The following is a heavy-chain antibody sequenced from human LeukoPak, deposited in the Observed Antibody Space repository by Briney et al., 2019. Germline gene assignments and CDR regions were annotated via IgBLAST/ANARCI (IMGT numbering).Heavy chain of an antibody. CDR3: ARNSSSGGFAP. D-gene: IGHD1-14*01. CDR2: VYYSGST. J-gene: IGHJ5*02. CDR1: GGSISTYY. V-gene: IGHV4-59*01. Sequence: SETLSLTCTVSGGSISTYYWSWIRQPPGKGLEWIGSVYYSGSTVYNPSLKSRLTISVDTSKNQFSLNLESVTAADTALYYCARNSSSGGFAPWGQGTLVTVSS.